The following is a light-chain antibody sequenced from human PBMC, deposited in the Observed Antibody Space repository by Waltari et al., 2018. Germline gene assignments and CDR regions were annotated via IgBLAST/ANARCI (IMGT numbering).Light chain of an antibody. CDR2: DAS. Sequence: EVVLTQSPATLSLSPGDRATLSCRASQSVSTYLAWYQQLPGQAPRLLIYDASTRAAGIPARFSGSGSGTEFTLTISSLQPEDFATYYCQHGNTFPLTFGGGTKVEIK. V-gene: IGKV3-11*01. J-gene: IGKJ4*01. CDR3: QHGNTFPLT. CDR1: QSVSTY.